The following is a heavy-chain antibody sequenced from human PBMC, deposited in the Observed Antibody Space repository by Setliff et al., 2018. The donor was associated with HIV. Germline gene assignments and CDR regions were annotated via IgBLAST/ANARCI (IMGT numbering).Heavy chain of an antibody. CDR1: GGTFKNFA. CDR2: IIPISGTA. Sequence: ASVKVSCKAPGGTFKNFAINWVRQAPGQGLEWMGGIIPISGTAVYAQNFRGRVTVATDDSTNTAYMEISSLKSDDTAVYFCARVGGIELWNQAYFDYWGQGTLVTVSS. J-gene: IGHJ4*02. V-gene: IGHV1-69*05. D-gene: IGHD1-1*01. CDR3: ARVGGIELWNQAYFDY.